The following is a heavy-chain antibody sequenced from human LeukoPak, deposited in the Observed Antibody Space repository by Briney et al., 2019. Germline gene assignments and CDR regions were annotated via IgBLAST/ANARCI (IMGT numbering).Heavy chain of an antibody. CDR3: ARDRYYYDSSGYYYAKNPFDY. J-gene: IGHJ4*02. D-gene: IGHD3-22*01. CDR1: GFTFSSYE. Sequence: GGSLRLSCAASGFTFSSYEMNWVRQAPGKGLEWVSYISSSGSTIYYADSVKGRFTISRDNAKNSLYLQMNSLRAEDTAVYYCARDRYYYDSSGYYYAKNPFDYWGQGTLVTVSS. V-gene: IGHV3-48*03. CDR2: ISSSGSTI.